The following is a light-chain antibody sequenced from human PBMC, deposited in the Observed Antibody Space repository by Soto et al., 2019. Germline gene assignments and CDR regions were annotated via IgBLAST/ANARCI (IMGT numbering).Light chain of an antibody. CDR1: QSGSSN. CDR2: GAS. V-gene: IGKV3-15*01. J-gene: IGKJ1*01. CDR3: QQYNNWPPRT. Sequence: EILMTQSPATLSVSPGERVTLSCRASQSGSSNLAWYQQKPGQARRLLIYGASTRATGIPARFSGSGSGTEFTLTISMLQSEDFAVYYCQQYNNWPPRTFGQGTKVDIK.